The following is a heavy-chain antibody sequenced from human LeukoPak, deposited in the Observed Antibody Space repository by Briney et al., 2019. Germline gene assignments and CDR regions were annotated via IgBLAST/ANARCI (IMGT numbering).Heavy chain of an antibody. CDR1: GFTFSRDG. V-gene: IGHV3-21*01. CDR2: ISSSSSYI. D-gene: IGHD4-17*01. Sequence: TGRSLRPSPVVSGFTFSRDGMNWVSPAPGKGLEWVSSISSSSSYIYYADSVKGRFTISRDNAKNSLYLQMNSLRAEDTAVYYCARDLYGDYSYVDYWGQGTLVTVSS. CDR3: ARDLYGDYSYVDY. J-gene: IGHJ4*02.